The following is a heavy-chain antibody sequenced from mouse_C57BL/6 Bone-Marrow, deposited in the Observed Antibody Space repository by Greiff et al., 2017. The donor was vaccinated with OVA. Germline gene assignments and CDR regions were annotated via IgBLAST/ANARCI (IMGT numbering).Heavy chain of an antibody. J-gene: IGHJ3*01. Sequence: VQLQQSDTELVKPGASVKISCKVSGYTFTDHTIHWMKQRPEQGLEWIGYIYPRDGSTKYNEKFKGKATLTADKSSSTAYMQLNSLTSEDSAVYFGAREVYYGGEWFAYWGQGTLVTVSA. D-gene: IGHD1-1*01. CDR3: AREVYYGGEWFAY. CDR2: IYPRDGST. CDR1: GYTFTDHT. V-gene: IGHV1-78*01.